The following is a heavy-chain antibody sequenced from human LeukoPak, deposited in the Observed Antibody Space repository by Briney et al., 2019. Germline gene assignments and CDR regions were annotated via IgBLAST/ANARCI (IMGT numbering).Heavy chain of an antibody. Sequence: SETLSLTCTVSGGSVISGGYYWSWIRQHPGKGLEWIGEVHLDGRTNYNPSLESRLTMSVDVSENQVSLKLTSVTAADTAVYYCAREGGFYRPLDYSGQGTLVTVSS. J-gene: IGHJ4*02. CDR2: VHLDGRT. CDR1: GGSVISGGYY. CDR3: AREGGFYRPLDY. V-gene: IGHV4-61*08. D-gene: IGHD3-3*01.